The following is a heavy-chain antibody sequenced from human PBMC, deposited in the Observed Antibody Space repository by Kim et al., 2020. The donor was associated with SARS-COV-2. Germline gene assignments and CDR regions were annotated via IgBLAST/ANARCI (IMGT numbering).Heavy chain of an antibody. V-gene: IGHV4-39*02. Sequence: KSRVTISVDTSKNQFSLKLSSVNAADTAVYYCAREYYYGSGSYYNGAFDIWGQGTMVTVSS. CDR3: AREYYYGSGSYYNGAFDI. J-gene: IGHJ3*02. D-gene: IGHD3-10*01.